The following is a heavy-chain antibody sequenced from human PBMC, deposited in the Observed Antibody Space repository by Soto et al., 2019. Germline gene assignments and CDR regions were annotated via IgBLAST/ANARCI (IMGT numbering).Heavy chain of an antibody. CDR1: GGSFSGYY. V-gene: IGHV4-34*01. J-gene: IGHJ4*02. D-gene: IGHD3-10*01. CDR3: ARVKITRLFDY. Sequence: QVQLQQRGAGLLKPSETLSFTCAVYGGSFSGYYWTWIRQPPGTVLEWIGEINHSGSTNYNPSLKIRVTISLDTSKNQFSLKLTSVTAADTAVYFCARVKITRLFDYWGQRVPVTVS. CDR2: INHSGST.